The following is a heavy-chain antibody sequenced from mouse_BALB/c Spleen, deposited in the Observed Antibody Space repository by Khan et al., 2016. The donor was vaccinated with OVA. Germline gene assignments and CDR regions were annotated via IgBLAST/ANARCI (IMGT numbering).Heavy chain of an antibody. Sequence: QVQLKESGAELAKPGASVKMSCKASGYTFINYWILWVKQRPGQGLEWIGYINPSTGYTEYNQNFKDKATLTADKSSSTAYMQLSSLTSEDYAVXYCARRGLRWDFDYWGQGTTLTVSS. D-gene: IGHD1-1*01. CDR1: GYTFINYW. V-gene: IGHV1-7*01. CDR2: INPSTGYT. J-gene: IGHJ2*01. CDR3: ARRGLRWDFDY.